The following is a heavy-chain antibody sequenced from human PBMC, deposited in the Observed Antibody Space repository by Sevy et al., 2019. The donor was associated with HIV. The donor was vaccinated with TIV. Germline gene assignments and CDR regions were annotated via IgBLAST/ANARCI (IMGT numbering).Heavy chain of an antibody. D-gene: IGHD3-22*01. CDR3: ARSGDSSGLKTYFDY. J-gene: IGHJ4*02. V-gene: IGHV1-8*01. Sequence: ASVKVSCKASGYIFTSYDINWVRQATGQGLEWMGWMNPNTDNTGYAQKFQGRVTMTRNTSLGTAYMELSSLRSEETAVYYCARSGDSSGLKTYFDYWGQGTLVTVSS. CDR2: MNPNTDNT. CDR1: GYIFTSYD.